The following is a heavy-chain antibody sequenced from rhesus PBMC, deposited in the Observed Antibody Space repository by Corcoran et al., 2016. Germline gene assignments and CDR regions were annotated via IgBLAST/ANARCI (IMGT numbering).Heavy chain of an antibody. CDR1: GGSICSSY. V-gene: IGHV4-169*02. D-gene: IGHD5-30*01. CDR3: ARDAKGYSGYEDYFDY. CDR2: IYGMGSST. Sequence: QLQLQESGPGLGKPSETLSVTCAVPGGSICSSYWSWIRQAPGKGPDWIGYIYGMGSSTNYNPSLKSRVTLSVDTSKNQLSLKLSSVTAADTAVYYCARDAKGYSGYEDYFDYWGQGVLVTVSS. J-gene: IGHJ4*01.